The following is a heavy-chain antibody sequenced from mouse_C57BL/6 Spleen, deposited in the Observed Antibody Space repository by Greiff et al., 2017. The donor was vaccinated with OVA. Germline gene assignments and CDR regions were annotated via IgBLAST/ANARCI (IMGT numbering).Heavy chain of an antibody. CDR3: ARRGYDGFAY. Sequence: VQLQQPGAELVMPGASVKLSCKASGYTFTSYWMHWVKQRPGQGLAWIGEIDPSDSYTNYNQKFKGKSTLTVDKSSSTAYMQLSSLTSEDSAVYYCARRGYDGFAYWGQGTLVTVSA. CDR2: IDPSDSYT. V-gene: IGHV1-69*01. J-gene: IGHJ3*01. D-gene: IGHD2-2*01. CDR1: GYTFTSYW.